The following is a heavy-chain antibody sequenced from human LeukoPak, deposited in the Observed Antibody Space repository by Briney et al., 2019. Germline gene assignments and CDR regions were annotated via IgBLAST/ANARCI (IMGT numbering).Heavy chain of an antibody. CDR1: GFTFSSYG. CDR2: ISYDGSNK. J-gene: IGHJ4*02. D-gene: IGHD5-24*01. V-gene: IGHV3-30*18. CDR3: AKDSRWLQLGY. Sequence: GGSLRLSCAASGFTFSSYGMHWVRQAPGKGLEWVAVISYDGSNKYYADSVKGRFTISRDNSKNTLYLQMNSLRAEDTAVYYCAKDSRWLQLGYWGQGTLVNVSS.